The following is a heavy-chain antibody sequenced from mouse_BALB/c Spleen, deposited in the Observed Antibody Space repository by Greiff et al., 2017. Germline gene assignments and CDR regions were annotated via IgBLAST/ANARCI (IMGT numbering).Heavy chain of an antibody. CDR1: GFTFSSFG. CDR2: ISSGSSTI. J-gene: IGHJ4*01. CDR3: ARVYGNYVMDY. Sequence: VQGVESGGGLVQPGGSRKLSCAASGFTFSSFGMHWVRQAPEKGLEWVAYISSGSSTIYYADTVKGRFTISRDNPKNTLFLQMTSLRSEDTAMYYCARVYGNYVMDYWGQGTSVTVSS. D-gene: IGHD2-10*02. V-gene: IGHV5-17*02.